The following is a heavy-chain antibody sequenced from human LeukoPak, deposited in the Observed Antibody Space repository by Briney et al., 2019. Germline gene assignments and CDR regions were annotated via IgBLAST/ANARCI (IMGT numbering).Heavy chain of an antibody. CDR3: AKGFSSWYLYNWFDP. CDR1: GFTFSNYG. Sequence: GGSLRLSCAASGFTFSNYGLSWVRQAPGKGLEWVSGINWNSGTIGYSASVKGRFTISRDNAKNSLYLQMNSLRAEDTALYYCAKGFSSWYLYNWFDPWGQGTLVTVSS. V-gene: IGHV3-9*01. D-gene: IGHD6-13*01. J-gene: IGHJ5*02. CDR2: INWNSGTI.